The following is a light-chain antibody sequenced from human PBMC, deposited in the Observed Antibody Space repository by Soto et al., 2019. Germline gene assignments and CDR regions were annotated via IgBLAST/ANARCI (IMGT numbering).Light chain of an antibody. Sequence: QSVLTQPASVSGSPGQSITISCTGTSSDVGDYNHFSWYQQHPGNAPKLMIHDVSDEPSGVSNRFSGSKSDTTASLTISGLQAEDEADYYCSSYTSSSTLVVFGTGTKVTVL. CDR2: DVS. CDR1: SSDVGDYNH. J-gene: IGLJ1*01. V-gene: IGLV2-14*03. CDR3: SSYTSSSTLVV.